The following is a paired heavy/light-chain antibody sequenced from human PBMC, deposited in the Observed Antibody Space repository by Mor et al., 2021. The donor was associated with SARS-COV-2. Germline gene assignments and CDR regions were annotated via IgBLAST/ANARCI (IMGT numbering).Heavy chain of an antibody. CDR1: GFTFSKSW. CDR2: IKSRNDGGTA. J-gene: IGHJ5*02. V-gene: IGHV3-15*01. Sequence: EVQVVESGGGLEKPGGSLRLSCAASGFTFSKSWMSWVRQAPGKGLEWVGRIKSRNDGGTADYAAPVKGRFTILRDDSKNMLYLQMNSLISEDTALYYCSRLGESHGMFDPWGQGTLVIVSS. D-gene: IGHD3-10*01. CDR3: SRLGESHGMFDP.
Light chain of an antibody. J-gene: IGLJ3*02. V-gene: IGLV2-23*02. CDR1: SSDVGSCYF. Sequence: QSALTQPASVSGSPGQSITISCTGTSSDVGSCYFVSWYQQHPGKAPKLMIYEVSKRPSGISDRFSGSKSGNTASLTISGLQAEDEAAYYCCSCAGTTSWVFGGGTTLTVL. CDR2: EVS. CDR3: CSCAGTTSWV.